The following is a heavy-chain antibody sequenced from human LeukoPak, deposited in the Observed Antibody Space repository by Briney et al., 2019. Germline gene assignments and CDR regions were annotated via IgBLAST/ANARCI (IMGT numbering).Heavy chain of an antibody. Sequence: GGSLRLSCAASGFPFSRYSMDWVRQAPGKGLEWVSYISSSSSSIYYADSVKGRFTISRDNAKNSLYLQMNSLRAEDTAVYYCARGSVSGIFDYWGQGTLVTVSS. CDR1: GFPFSRYS. CDR2: ISSSSSSI. CDR3: ARGSVSGIFDY. D-gene: IGHD3-10*01. J-gene: IGHJ4*02. V-gene: IGHV3-48*01.